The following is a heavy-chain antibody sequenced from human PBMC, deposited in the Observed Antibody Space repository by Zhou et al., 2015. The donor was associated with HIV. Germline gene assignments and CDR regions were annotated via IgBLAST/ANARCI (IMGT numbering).Heavy chain of an antibody. CDR3: AQDRYVDSGRDDF. D-gene: IGHD6-25*01. Sequence: EVQLVESGGGLVKPGGSLRLSCAASGFTFSNAWMSWVRQAPGKGLEWVAYASGSGASTFYADSVKGRFTISRDNSKSTLFLQMYSLRVEDTAIYFCAQDRYVDSGRDDFWGQGTLVTVSS. CDR1: GFTFSNAW. V-gene: IGHV3-23*04. CDR2: ASGSGAST. J-gene: IGHJ4*02.